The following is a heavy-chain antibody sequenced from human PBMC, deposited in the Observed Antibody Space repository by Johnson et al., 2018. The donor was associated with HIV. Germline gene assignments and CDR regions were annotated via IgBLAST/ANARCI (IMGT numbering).Heavy chain of an antibody. J-gene: IGHJ3*02. Sequence: EQLVESGGGVVQPGRSLRLSCAASGFTFSSYGLHWVRQAPGKGLQWVAFIRNDGSNEYYVDSVKGRFTISRDNAKNSLYLQMNSLRAEDTAVYYCAERSPILRAFDIWGQGTMVTVSS. CDR3: AERSPILRAFDI. CDR2: IRNDGSNE. V-gene: IGHV3-33*03. CDR1: GFTFSSYG.